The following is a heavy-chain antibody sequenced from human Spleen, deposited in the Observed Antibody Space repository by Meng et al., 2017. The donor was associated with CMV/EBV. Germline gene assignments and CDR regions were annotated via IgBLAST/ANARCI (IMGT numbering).Heavy chain of an antibody. CDR3: ARELLLWDFDY. J-gene: IGHJ4*02. CDR2: INPSGGST. D-gene: IGHD3-10*01. V-gene: IGHV1-46*01. Sequence: QVQLVQSGAEVKKPGALVKVSCKASGYTFTSYYMHWVRQAPGQGLEWMGIINPSGGSTSYAQKFQGRVTMTRDTSTSTVYMELSSLRSEDTAVYYCARELLLWDFDYWGQGTLVTVSS. CDR1: GYTFTSYY.